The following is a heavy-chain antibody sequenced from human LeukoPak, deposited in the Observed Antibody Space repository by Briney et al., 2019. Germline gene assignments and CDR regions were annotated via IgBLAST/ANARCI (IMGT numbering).Heavy chain of an antibody. Sequence: ASVKVSCKASGYTFTSYGISWVRQAPGQGLEWMGWISAYNGNTNYAQKLQGRVTMTTDTSTSTAYMELRSLRSDDTAVYYCARTIRPRTHYYFDYWGQGTLVTVSS. D-gene: IGHD5-24*01. J-gene: IGHJ4*02. CDR2: ISAYNGNT. CDR1: GYTFTSYG. CDR3: ARTIRPRTHYYFDY. V-gene: IGHV1-18*01.